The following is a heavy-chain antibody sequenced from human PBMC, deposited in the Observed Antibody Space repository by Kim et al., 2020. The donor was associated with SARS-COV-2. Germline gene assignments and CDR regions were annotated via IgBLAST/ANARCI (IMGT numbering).Heavy chain of an antibody. J-gene: IGHJ3*02. CDR2: INHSGST. CDR1: GGSFSGYF. Sequence: SETLSLTCAVYGGSFSGYFWSWIRQPPGKGLEWIGEINHSGSTNYNPSLKSRVTISVDTSKNQFSLKLSSVTAADTAVYHCARSITMVRGVNIPRTGPDAFDIWGQGTMVTVSP. CDR3: ARSITMVRGVNIPRTGPDAFDI. V-gene: IGHV4-34*01. D-gene: IGHD3-10*01.